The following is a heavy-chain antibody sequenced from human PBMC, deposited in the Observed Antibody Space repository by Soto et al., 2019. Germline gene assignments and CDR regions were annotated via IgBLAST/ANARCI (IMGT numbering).Heavy chain of an antibody. CDR2: TDYSGNT. CDR3: ARAVGDPLYYLDY. D-gene: IGHD6-19*01. V-gene: IGHV4-59*08. J-gene: IGHJ4*02. Sequence: QVQLQESGPGLVRPSETLSLTCTVSSDSISSYYWIWIRQSPGKGLKWIGYTDYSGNTNYNPSLKSRVPISGDTSKNQFSLRLSSVTAADTAVYYCARAVGDPLYYLDYWGQGTLVTVSS. CDR1: SDSISSYY.